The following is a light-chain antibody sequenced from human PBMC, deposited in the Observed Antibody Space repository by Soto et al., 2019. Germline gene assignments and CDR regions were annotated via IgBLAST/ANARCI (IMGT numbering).Light chain of an antibody. CDR1: QSVSSTH. V-gene: IGKV3-20*01. CDR2: CAS. J-gene: IGKJ1*01. Sequence: EVVLTQSPGTLSLSPVERATLSCRASQSVSSTHLAWYQQKPGQAPRLLIYCASTRATGIPDRFSGSGSGTDFSLTISRLEPEDFAVHYCQQCGNSPWTFGQGTKVDIK. CDR3: QQCGNSPWT.